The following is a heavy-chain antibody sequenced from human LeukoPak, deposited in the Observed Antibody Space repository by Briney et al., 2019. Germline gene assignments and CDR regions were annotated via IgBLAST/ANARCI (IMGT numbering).Heavy chain of an antibody. V-gene: IGHV5-51*01. CDR2: IYPGDSDT. CDR1: GYSFTNYW. D-gene: IGHD3-9*01. J-gene: IGHJ4*02. CDR3: ARQETYYDISNGWPQPVPPDY. Sequence: GESLKISCKGSGYSFTNYWIGWVRQMPGKGLEWMGIIYPGDSDTRYSPSFQGQVTISADKSISTAYLQWSSLKASDTAMYYCARQETYYDISNGWPQPVPPDYWGQGTLVTVSS.